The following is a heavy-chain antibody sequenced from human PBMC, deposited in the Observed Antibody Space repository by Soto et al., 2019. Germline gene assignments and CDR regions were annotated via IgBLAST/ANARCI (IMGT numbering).Heavy chain of an antibody. CDR2: IYYSGST. D-gene: IGHD4-17*01. J-gene: IGHJ4*02. CDR3: AGFGGDTVTQDY. V-gene: IGHV4-59*11. CDR1: GGSIGSQY. Sequence: SETLSLTCTVSGGSIGSQYWTWVRQPPGKGLEWIGYIYYSGSTNYNPSLKSRVTISVDTSKNQFSLKLSSVTAADTAVYYCAGFGGDTVTQDYWGQGTLVTVSS.